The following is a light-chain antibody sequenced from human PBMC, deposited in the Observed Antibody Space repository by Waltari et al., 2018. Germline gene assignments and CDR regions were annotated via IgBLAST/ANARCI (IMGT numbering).Light chain of an antibody. CDR2: GND. CDR3: ATWEDSLNGYVV. J-gene: IGLJ2*01. V-gene: IGLV1-44*01. CDR1: SSNIGSNV. Sequence: QSVLTQPPSESGTPGQRVTISCSGNSSNIGSNVVNWYMQIPGPTPKLLIYGNDQRASGVPYRVLVSKSGTSACLAISGLQSEDEAGYYCATWEDSLNGYVVFGGGTKLTVL.